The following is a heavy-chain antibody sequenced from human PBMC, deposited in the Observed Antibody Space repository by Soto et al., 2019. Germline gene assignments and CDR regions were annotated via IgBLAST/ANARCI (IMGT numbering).Heavy chain of an antibody. CDR3: ARDSIQQWLVSGGYYYYGMDV. V-gene: IGHV3-30-3*01. CDR1: GFTFSSYA. J-gene: IGHJ6*02. D-gene: IGHD6-19*01. CDR2: ISYDGSNK. Sequence: GGSLRLSCAASGFTFSSYAMHWVRQAPGKGLEWVAVISYDGSNKYYADSVKGRFTISRDNSKNTLYLQMNSLRAEDTAVYYCARDSIQQWLVSGGYYYYGMDVWGQGTTVTVSS.